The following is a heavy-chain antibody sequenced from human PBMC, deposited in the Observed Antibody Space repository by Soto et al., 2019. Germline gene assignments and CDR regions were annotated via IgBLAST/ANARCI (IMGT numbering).Heavy chain of an antibody. CDR1: GFTFSGSA. CDR2: IRSKANSYAT. V-gene: IGHV3-73*01. D-gene: IGHD6-13*01. J-gene: IGHJ4*02. CDR3: TRPAMAAAGTDDY. Sequence: PGGSLRLSCAASGFTFSGSAMHWVRQASGKGLEWVGRIRSKANSYATAYAASVKGRFTISRDDSKNTAYLQMNSLKTEDTAVYYCTRPAMAAAGTDDYWGQGTQVTVSS.